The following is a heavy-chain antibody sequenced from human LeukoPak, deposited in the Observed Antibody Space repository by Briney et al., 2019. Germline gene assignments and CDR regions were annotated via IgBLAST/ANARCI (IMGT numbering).Heavy chain of an antibody. CDR3: ASVGVVADYGLDV. D-gene: IGHD3-16*01. Sequence: ASVKVSCKASGYTLTGHYLHWVRQAPGQGLEWMGWINPNTGATTYAQRFQGRVTLTRDTSISTAYVDLSRLRPDDTAVYYCASVGVVADYGLDVWGQGTLVSVAS. J-gene: IGHJ4*02. CDR1: GYTLTGHY. V-gene: IGHV1-2*02. CDR2: INPNTGAT.